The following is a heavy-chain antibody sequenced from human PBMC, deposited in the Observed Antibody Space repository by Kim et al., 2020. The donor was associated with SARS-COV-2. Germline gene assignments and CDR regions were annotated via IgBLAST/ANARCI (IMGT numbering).Heavy chain of an antibody. Sequence: SVKVSCKASGGTFSSDTLSWVRQAPGQGLEWMGGFIPMFGTANYEQRFQGRVTITADEFTKTAYMELTNLRSDDTAVYYCARGSAGGLLEWLFHQWGQGTLVTVSS. D-gene: IGHD3-3*01. CDR1: GGTFSSDT. CDR2: FIPMFGTA. J-gene: IGHJ1*01. CDR3: ARGSAGGLLEWLFHQ. V-gene: IGHV1-69*13.